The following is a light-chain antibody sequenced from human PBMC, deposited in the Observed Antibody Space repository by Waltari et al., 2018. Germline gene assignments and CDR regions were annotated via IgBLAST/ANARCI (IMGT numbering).Light chain of an antibody. V-gene: IGLV2-14*03. J-gene: IGLJ1*01. CDR3: KSFTNRLTYV. CDR1: ASDIGNFDH. Sequence: QSALTQPAPVSGLPGQSIPIPCTGPASDIGNFDHFSWYQQHPGKAPKLIIYDVANRPSGVSDRFSGSKSGNTASLTISGLQAEDEADYYCKSFTNRLTYVFGSGTKVSV. CDR2: DVA.